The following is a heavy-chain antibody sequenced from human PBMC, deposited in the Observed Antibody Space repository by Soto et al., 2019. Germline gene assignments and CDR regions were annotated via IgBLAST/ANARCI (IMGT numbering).Heavy chain of an antibody. D-gene: IGHD3-10*01. CDR3: ATSYGSVSSPFDY. J-gene: IGHJ4*02. V-gene: IGHV1-69*02. CDR1: GDTFSFYT. Sequence: QVQLVQSGAEVKKPGSSVKVSCKASGDTFSFYTLNWVRQAPGQGFEWVGRVNPILAMSSSAHKFQGIVSMCADKSTVTAYMELRSLRSDDTAVYYCATSYGSVSSPFDYWGQGTLVTFSS. CDR2: VNPILAMS.